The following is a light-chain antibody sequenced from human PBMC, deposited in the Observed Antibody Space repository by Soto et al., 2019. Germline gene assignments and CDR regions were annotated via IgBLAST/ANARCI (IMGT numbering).Light chain of an antibody. CDR1: QSVLYSSNNKNH. J-gene: IGKJ2*01. V-gene: IGKV4-1*01. Sequence: DIVMTQSPDSLAVSLGERATINCKSSQSVLYSSNNKNHLAWYQQKPGQPPKLLIYWASTRESGVPDRFSGSGSGTDFTLTISSLQAEDVAVYYCQQYYSTPQNTFGQGTKLEIK. CDR2: WAS. CDR3: QQYYSTPQNT.